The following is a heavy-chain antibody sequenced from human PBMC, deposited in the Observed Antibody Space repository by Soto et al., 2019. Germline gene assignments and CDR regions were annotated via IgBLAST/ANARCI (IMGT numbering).Heavy chain of an antibody. CDR3: GGLYCTNGVCQRDAFDI. CDR1: GFTFSSYA. D-gene: IGHD2-8*01. V-gene: IGHV3-23*01. CDR2: ISGSGGST. Sequence: GGSLRLSCAASGFTFSSYAMSWVRQAPGKGLEWVSAISGSGGSTYYADSVKGRFTISRDNSKNTLYLQMNSLRAEDTAVYYCGGLYCTNGVCQRDAFDIWGQGTMVTVSS. J-gene: IGHJ3*02.